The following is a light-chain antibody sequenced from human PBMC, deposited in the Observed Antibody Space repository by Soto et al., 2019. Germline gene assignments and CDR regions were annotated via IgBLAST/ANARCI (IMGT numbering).Light chain of an antibody. CDR3: QQYNNWPPVT. CDR2: GAS. CDR1: QSVSSN. V-gene: IGKV3-15*01. Sequence: EIVVTQSPATLSVSPGETATLSCRASQSVSSNLAWYQQKPGQTPRLLIYGASTRATGIPARFSGSGSGTEFTLTISSLQSGDFAVYYCQQYNNWPPVTFGQGTKVEIK. J-gene: IGKJ2*01.